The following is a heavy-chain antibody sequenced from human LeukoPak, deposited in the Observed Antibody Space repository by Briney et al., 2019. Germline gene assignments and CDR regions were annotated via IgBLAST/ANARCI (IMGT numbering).Heavy chain of an antibody. V-gene: IGHV1-69*05. J-gene: IGHJ4*02. Sequence: SVNVSCKASGGTFSSYAISWVRQAPGQGLEWMGGIIPIFGTANYAQKFRGRVTITTDESTSTAYMELSSLRSEDTAVYYCARGVLRFLEWLFALDYWGQGTLVTVSS. CDR1: GGTFSSYA. CDR3: ARGVLRFLEWLFALDY. CDR2: IIPIFGTA. D-gene: IGHD3-3*01.